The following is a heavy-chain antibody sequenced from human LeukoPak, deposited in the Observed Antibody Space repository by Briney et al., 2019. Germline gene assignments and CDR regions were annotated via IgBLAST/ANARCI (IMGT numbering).Heavy chain of an antibody. CDR3: TRESLTGPNAFDI. Sequence: ASVKVSFKASGYTFTDYYLHWVRQAPGQGLGWMGWINPNSGGTNYAQKFQGRVTMTRDTSISTAYMELSRLRSDDTAVYYCTRESLTGPNAFDIWGQGTMVTVSS. V-gene: IGHV1-2*02. D-gene: IGHD3-9*01. CDR2: INPNSGGT. CDR1: GYTFTDYY. J-gene: IGHJ3*02.